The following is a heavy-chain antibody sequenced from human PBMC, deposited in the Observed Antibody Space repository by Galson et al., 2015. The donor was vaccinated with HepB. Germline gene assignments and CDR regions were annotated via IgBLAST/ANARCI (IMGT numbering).Heavy chain of an antibody. Sequence: SLRLSCAASGFTVSSTYMSWVRQAPGKGLEWVSVVYSGGSTYYADSVKGRFTISRDNSKNTLNLQMNSVRAEDTAVYYCARGLSEWLPWFDNWGQGTLVTVSS. D-gene: IGHD5-12*01. J-gene: IGHJ4*02. CDR3: ARGLSEWLPWFDN. CDR1: GFTVSSTY. CDR2: VYSGGST. V-gene: IGHV3-66*01.